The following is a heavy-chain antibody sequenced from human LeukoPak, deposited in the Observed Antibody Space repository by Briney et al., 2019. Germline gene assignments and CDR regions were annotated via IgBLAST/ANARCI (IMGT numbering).Heavy chain of an antibody. D-gene: IGHD3-3*01. CDR1: GDSISSGGYY. CDR3: ARLKGITIFGVVIDDAFDI. Sequence: SETLSLTCTVSGDSISSGGYYWSWIRQHPGEGLEWIGYIYYSGSTYYNPSLKSRVTISVDTSKNQFSLKLSSVTAADTAVYYCARLKGITIFGVVIDDAFDIWGQGTLVTVSS. CDR2: IYYSGST. J-gene: IGHJ3*02. V-gene: IGHV4-31*03.